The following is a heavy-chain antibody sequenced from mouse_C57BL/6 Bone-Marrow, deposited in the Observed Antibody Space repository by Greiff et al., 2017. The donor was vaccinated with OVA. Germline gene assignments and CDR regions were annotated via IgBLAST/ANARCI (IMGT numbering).Heavy chain of an antibody. CDR2: INYDGSST. CDR1: GFTFSDYY. D-gene: IGHD1-1*01. J-gene: IGHJ2*01. CDR3: AKVLLRNYFDY. V-gene: IGHV5-16*01. Sequence: EVQLVESEGGLVQPGSSMKLSCTASGFTFSDYYMAWVRQVPEKGLEWVANINYDGSSTYYLDSLKSRFIISRDNAKNILYLQMSSLKSEDTATYYWAKVLLRNYFDYWGQGTTLTVSS.